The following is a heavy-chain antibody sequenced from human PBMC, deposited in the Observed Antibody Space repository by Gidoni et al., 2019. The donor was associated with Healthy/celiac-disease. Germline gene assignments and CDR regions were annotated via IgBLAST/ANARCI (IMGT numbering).Heavy chain of an antibody. CDR3: ARTWDDFDY. Sequence: EVQLVESGGGLVKPGGSLSLSCAASGFTFSSYSMNWVRQAPGEGLEWVSSISSSSSYIYYADSVKGRFTISRDNAKNSLYLQMNSLRAEDTAVYYCARTWDDFDYWGQGTLVTVSS. CDR1: GFTFSSYS. J-gene: IGHJ4*02. D-gene: IGHD1-26*01. CDR2: ISSSSSYI. V-gene: IGHV3-21*01.